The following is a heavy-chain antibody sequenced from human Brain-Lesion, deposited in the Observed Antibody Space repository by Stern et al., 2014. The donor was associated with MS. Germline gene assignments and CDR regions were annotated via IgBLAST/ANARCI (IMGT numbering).Heavy chain of an antibody. V-gene: IGHV1-8*01. CDR1: GYTFSSYG. Sequence: QVQLVESRAEVKNPGASLKVSRKASGYTFSSYGITWVRQRSGYGHEWLGGTNPYSVNTGYAQKFKVRVSMTSDPAISTVYMELTRLTSDDTAVYFCARAVRNQLLSEYWGQGTLVTVSS. CDR3: ARAVRNQLLSEY. D-gene: IGHD1-14*01. J-gene: IGHJ4*02. CDR2: TNPYSVNT.